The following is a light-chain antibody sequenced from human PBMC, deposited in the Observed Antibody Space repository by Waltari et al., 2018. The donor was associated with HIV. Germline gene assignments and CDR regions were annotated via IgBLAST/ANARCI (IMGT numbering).Light chain of an antibody. V-gene: IGKV3-15*01. J-gene: IGKJ1*01. CDR3: QHYNNWPWT. CDR2: GAF. CDR1: QGVSSN. Sequence: EKVLPQSPATQSVSPGERATLSCRASQGVSSNLAWYQQKPGQAPTLLISGAFTRATSIPARFSGSESGTEFTLTISSLQSEDFAVYSCQHYNNWPWTFGQGTKVATK.